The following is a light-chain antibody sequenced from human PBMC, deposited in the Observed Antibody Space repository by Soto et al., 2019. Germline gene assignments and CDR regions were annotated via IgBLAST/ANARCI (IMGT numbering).Light chain of an antibody. CDR1: QSVDIN. V-gene: IGKV3-15*01. J-gene: IGKJ1*01. CDR2: GAS. Sequence: EIVPTQSPATLSESPGDRVTLSCRASQSVDINLAWYQQRPGQAPRLLVYGASTKATDMPGRFSGRGSGTEFTLTINNLQSEDFAVYYCQQYRNWPRTFGQGTKVDIK. CDR3: QQYRNWPRT.